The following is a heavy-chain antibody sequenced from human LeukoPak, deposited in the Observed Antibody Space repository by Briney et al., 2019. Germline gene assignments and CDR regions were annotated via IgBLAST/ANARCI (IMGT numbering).Heavy chain of an antibody. J-gene: IGHJ4*02. CDR3: AKDRSSTYYDFWSGYPYFDY. CDR1: GFTFSSYA. Sequence: GGSLRLSCAASGFTFSSYAMSWVRRAPGKGLEWVSAISGSGGSTYYADSVKGRFTISRDNSKNTLYLQMNSLRAEDTAVYYCAKDRSSTYYDFWSGYPYFDYWGQGTLVTVSS. V-gene: IGHV3-23*01. CDR2: ISGSGGST. D-gene: IGHD3-3*01.